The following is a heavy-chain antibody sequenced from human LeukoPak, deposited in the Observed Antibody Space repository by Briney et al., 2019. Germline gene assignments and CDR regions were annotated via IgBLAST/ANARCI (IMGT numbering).Heavy chain of an antibody. CDR1: GYTFTDYY. J-gene: IGHJ3*02. V-gene: IGHV1-8*02. Sequence: ASVRVSCKASGYTFTDYYMHWVRQATGQGLEWMGWMNPNSGNTGYAQKFQDRVTMTRNTSISTAYMELSSLRSEDTAVYYCARVRGFSYGYGSSDAFAIWGQGTMITVSS. CDR3: ARVRGFSYGYGSSDAFAI. D-gene: IGHD5-18*01. CDR2: MNPNSGNT.